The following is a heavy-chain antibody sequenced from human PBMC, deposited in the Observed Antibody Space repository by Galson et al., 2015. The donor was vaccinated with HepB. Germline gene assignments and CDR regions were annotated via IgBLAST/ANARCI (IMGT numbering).Heavy chain of an antibody. D-gene: IGHD6-13*01. CDR2: IRSKANSYAT. V-gene: IGHV3-73*01. J-gene: IGHJ3*02. Sequence: SLRLSCAASGFTFSGSAMHWVRQASGKELEWVGRIRSKANSYATAYAASVKGRFTISRDDSKNTAYLQMNSLKTEDTAVYYCTRGTQRYSSSWYPAFDIWGQGTMVTVSS. CDR3: TRGTQRYSSSWYPAFDI. CDR1: GFTFSGSA.